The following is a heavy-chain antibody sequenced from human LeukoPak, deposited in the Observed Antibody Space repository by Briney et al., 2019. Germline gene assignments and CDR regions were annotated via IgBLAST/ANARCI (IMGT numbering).Heavy chain of an antibody. Sequence: QKLQGRVTMTTDTSTSTAYMELRSLRSDDTAVYYCARRGSGYPLHFDYWGQGTLVTVSS. J-gene: IGHJ4*02. V-gene: IGHV1-18*01. D-gene: IGHD3-22*01. CDR3: ARRGSGYPLHFDY.